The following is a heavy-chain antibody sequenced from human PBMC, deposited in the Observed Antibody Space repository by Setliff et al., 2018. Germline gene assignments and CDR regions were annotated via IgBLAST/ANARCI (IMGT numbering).Heavy chain of an antibody. D-gene: IGHD1-1*01. CDR2: IYHGGDT. J-gene: IGHJ4*02. CDR3: ARTGTYRYFDY. V-gene: IGHV4-39*01. CDR1: GGSINSGVYY. Sequence: PSETLSLTCAVSGGSINSGVYYWGWIRQPPGKALEWIGRIYHGGDTYYNASLKSRLTISVDTSKSQFSLKLRSVTAADTAVYYCARTGTYRYFDYWGQGALVTVSS.